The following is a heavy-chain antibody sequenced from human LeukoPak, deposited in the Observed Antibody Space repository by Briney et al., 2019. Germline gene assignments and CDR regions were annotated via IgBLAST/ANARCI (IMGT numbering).Heavy chain of an antibody. CDR1: GGSISGGY. V-gene: IGHV4-4*09. CDR2: VYTSWST. J-gene: IGHJ4*02. CDR3: AKSYFDYSTYYSYYFNL. Sequence: SETLSLTCTVSGGSISGGYWSWIRQPPGRGLEWIGYVYTSWSTNYNPSLKSRVTISVDTSKSQFALKLSSVTAADTAVYYCAKSYFDYSTYYSYYFNLWGQGALVTVSS. D-gene: IGHD4-11*01.